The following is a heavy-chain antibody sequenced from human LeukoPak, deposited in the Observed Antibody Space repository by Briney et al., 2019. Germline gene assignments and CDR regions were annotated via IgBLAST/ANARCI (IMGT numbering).Heavy chain of an antibody. CDR3: AKDSAFYYIDV. V-gene: IGHV3-30*02. CDR1: GFTFSSHW. J-gene: IGHJ6*03. Sequence: GGSLTLSCADSGFTFSSHWMSWVRQAPGKGLEWVAFIRYNGNNQYYADSVKGRFTISRDNSKNTLYLQMNSLKGDDTAVYYCAKDSAFYYIDVWGKGTTVIISS. CDR2: IRYNGNNQ. D-gene: IGHD3-10*01.